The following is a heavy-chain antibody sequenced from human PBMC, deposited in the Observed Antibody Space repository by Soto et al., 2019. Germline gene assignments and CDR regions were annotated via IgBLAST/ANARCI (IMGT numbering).Heavy chain of an antibody. CDR1: GFTFSDYY. J-gene: IGHJ5*02. Sequence: GGSLRLSCAASGFTFSDYYMSWIRQAPGKGLEWVSYISSSGSTIYYADSVKGRFTISRDNAKNSLYLQMNSLRAEDTAVYYCARDEWLPWIQPGWFDPWGQGTLVTVSS. V-gene: IGHV3-11*01. D-gene: IGHD5-18*01. CDR2: ISSSGSTI. CDR3: ARDEWLPWIQPGWFDP.